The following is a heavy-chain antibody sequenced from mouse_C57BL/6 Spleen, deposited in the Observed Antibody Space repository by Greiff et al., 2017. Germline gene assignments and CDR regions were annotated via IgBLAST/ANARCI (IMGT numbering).Heavy chain of an antibody. J-gene: IGHJ2*01. CDR1: GFTFSSFG. CDR3: ARQRSTMITTEYYFDY. CDR2: ISSGGSYT. Sequence: EVQLQGSGGNLVKPGGSLKLSCAASGFTFSSFGLSWVRRTPDKRLEWVATISSGGSYTYYPDRVKGRFTISRDNAKNTLYLQMSSLKSEDTAMYYCARQRSTMITTEYYFDYWGQGTTLTVSS. D-gene: IGHD2-4*01. V-gene: IGHV5-6*01.